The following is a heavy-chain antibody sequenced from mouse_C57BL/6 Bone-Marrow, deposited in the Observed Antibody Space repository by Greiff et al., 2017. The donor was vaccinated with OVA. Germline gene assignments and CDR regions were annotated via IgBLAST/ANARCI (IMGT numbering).Heavy chain of an antibody. CDR2: INPNNGGT. D-gene: IGHD3-2*02. CDR3: ARKTQAWYFDV. Sequence: VHVKQSGPELVKPGASVKMSCKASGYTFTDYNMHWVKQSHGKSLEWIGYINPNNGGTSYNQKFKGKATLTVNKSSSTAYMELRSLTSEDSAVYYCARKTQAWYFDVWGTGTTVTVSS. V-gene: IGHV1-22*01. CDR1: GYTFTDYN. J-gene: IGHJ1*03.